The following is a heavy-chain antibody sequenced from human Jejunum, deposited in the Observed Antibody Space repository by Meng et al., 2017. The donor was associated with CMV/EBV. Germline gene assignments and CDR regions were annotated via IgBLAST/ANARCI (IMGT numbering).Heavy chain of an antibody. CDR3: GRDQGRELINH. J-gene: IGHJ4*02. CDR2: VYHRGDT. CDR1: GDSISSDIW. V-gene: IGHV4-4*02. D-gene: IGHD1-7*01. Sequence: QVPVTESGPGLGKPSGTLSLTCTVSGDSISSDIWWSWVRQPPGKGLEWIGEVYHRGDTNYNPSLKSRVDISVDKSKNQFYLSLFSVTAADTAVYYCGRDQGRELINHWGQGTLVTVSS.